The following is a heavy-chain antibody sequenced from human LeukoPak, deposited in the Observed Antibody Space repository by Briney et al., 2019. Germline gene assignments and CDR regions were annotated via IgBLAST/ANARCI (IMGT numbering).Heavy chain of an antibody. CDR1: GGSISSYY. J-gene: IGHJ4*02. D-gene: IGHD3-3*01. CDR3: ARLGYYDFWSGYYSPDY. V-gene: IGHV4-59*08. CDR2: IYYSGST. Sequence: SETLSLTCTVSGGSISSYYWSWIRQPPGKGLEWIGYIYYSGSTNYNPSLKSRVTISVDTSKNQFSLKLSSVTAADTAVYYCARLGYYDFWSGYYSPDYWGQGTLVTVSS.